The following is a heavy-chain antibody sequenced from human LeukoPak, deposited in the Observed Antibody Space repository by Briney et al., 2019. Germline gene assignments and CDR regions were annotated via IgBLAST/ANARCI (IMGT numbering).Heavy chain of an antibody. J-gene: IGHJ4*02. Sequence: SXTLSLTCTVSGGSISSSSYYWGWIRQPPGKGLEWIGSIYYSGSTYYNPSLKSRVTISVDTSKNQFSLKLSSVTAADTAVYYCARLSIAALDWGQGTLVTVSS. CDR3: ARLSIAALD. V-gene: IGHV4-39*01. CDR1: GGSISSSSYY. CDR2: IYYSGST. D-gene: IGHD6-6*01.